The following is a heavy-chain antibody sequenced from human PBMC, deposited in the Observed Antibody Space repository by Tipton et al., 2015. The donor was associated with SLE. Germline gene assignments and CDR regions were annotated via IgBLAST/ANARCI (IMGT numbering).Heavy chain of an antibody. Sequence: TLSLTCTVSGGYISSHYWSWIRQPPGKGLEWIGYISYSGSTNYNPSLKSRVTISVDTSKNQVSLKLSSVTAADTAVYYCARGGSSWFLPVYFDYWGQGTLVTVSS. V-gene: IGHV4-59*11. D-gene: IGHD6-13*01. CDR3: ARGGSSWFLPVYFDY. CDR1: GGYISSHY. CDR2: ISYSGST. J-gene: IGHJ4*02.